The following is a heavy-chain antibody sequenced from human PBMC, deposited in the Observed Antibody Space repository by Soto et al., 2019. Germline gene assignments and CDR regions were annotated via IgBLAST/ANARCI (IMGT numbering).Heavy chain of an antibody. CDR1: GGSISNGDYY. V-gene: IGHV4-30-4*01. D-gene: IGHD6-6*01. J-gene: IGHJ4*02. CDR2: IYYSGNT. CDR3: ARKYRDGYDY. Sequence: QVQLQESGPGLVKPSQTLSLTCTVSGGSISNGDYYWNWIRQPPGKGLEWIGSIYYSGNTYYNPSFKSRVTISVDTSKNQFSLKLSSVTAADTAVYYCARKYRDGYDYWGQGTLVTVSS.